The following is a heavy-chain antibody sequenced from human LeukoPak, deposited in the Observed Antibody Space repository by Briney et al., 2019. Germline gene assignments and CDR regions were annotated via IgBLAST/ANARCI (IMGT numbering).Heavy chain of an antibody. CDR3: ARGYYYYGMDV. J-gene: IGHJ6*02. Sequence: PSETLSLTCAVYGGSFSGYYWSWIRQPPGKGLEWIGEISHSGSTNYNPSLKSRVTISVDTSKNQFSLKLSSETAADTAVYYCARGYYYYGMDVWGQGTTVTVSS. CDR1: GGSFSGYY. CDR2: ISHSGST. V-gene: IGHV4-34*01.